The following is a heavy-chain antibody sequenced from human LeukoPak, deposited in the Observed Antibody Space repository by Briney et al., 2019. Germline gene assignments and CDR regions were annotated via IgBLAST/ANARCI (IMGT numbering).Heavy chain of an antibody. Sequence: ASVKVSCKASGYTFTAYYMHWVRQAPGQRFEWMGIINPNGGYTSFAQKFQGRVTMTRDTSTTTVYMEVSGLRSEDTAVYYCARDLSGPTVTTPDYWGQGTLVTVSS. CDR1: GYTFTAYY. CDR2: INPNGGYT. CDR3: ARDLSGPTVTTPDY. J-gene: IGHJ4*02. V-gene: IGHV1-46*01. D-gene: IGHD1-1*01.